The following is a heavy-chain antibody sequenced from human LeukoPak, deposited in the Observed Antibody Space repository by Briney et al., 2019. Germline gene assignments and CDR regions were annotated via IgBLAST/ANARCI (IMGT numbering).Heavy chain of an antibody. V-gene: IGHV3-7*03. CDR3: ARGRELVVDAFDI. Sequence: PGGSLRLSCAASGFTFSSYWMSWVRQAPGKGLEWVVNIKQDGSEKYYVDSVKGRFTISRDNAKNTLYLQLDSLRVEDAGVYYCARGRELVVDAFDIWGQGTMVTVSS. CDR2: IKQDGSEK. D-gene: IGHD1-26*01. CDR1: GFTFSSYW. J-gene: IGHJ3*02.